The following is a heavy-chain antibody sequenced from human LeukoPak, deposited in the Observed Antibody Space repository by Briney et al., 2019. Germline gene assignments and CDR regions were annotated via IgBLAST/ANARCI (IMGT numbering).Heavy chain of an antibody. J-gene: IGHJ6*02. V-gene: IGHV1-69*13. CDR3: AKTFLTAYDTYFYYYGLDV. Sequence: ASVKVSCKASGDAFSSYVISWLRQAPGQGLEWMGGINPVFGTAHYAQKFQDRVTITADESTSTAYMELSSLRSEDTAVYYCAKTFLTAYDTYFYYYGLDVWGQGTPVTVSS. CDR2: INPVFGTA. CDR1: GDAFSSYV. D-gene: IGHD3-9*01.